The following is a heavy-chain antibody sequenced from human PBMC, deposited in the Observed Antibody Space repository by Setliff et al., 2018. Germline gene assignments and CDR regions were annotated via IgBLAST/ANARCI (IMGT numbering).Heavy chain of an antibody. CDR1: AVSISRHY. D-gene: IGHD2-8*02. J-gene: IGHJ4*01. CDR3: TVYNTGSSGDHY. V-gene: IGHV4-59*03. CDR2: IYHSGST. Sequence: SETLSLTCTVSAVSISRHYWSWIRQPTGKGLEWIGEIYHSGSTNYNPSLKIRVTISVDKSKNQFSLKLSSVTAADTALYYCTVYNTGSSGDHYWGQGTPVTVSS.